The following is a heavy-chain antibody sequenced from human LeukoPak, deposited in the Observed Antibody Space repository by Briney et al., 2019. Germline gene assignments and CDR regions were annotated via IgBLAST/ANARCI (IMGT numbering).Heavy chain of an antibody. CDR3: AKDSQYYYGPMDV. J-gene: IGHJ6*02. D-gene: IGHD3-10*01. Sequence: PGGSLRLSCAASGFTFSSYGMHWVRQAPGKGLEWVAFIRYDGSNKYYADSVKGRFTISRDNAKNSLYLQMNSLRAEDTALYYCAKDSQYYYGPMDVWGQGTTVTVSS. CDR1: GFTFSSYG. CDR2: IRYDGSNK. V-gene: IGHV3-30*02.